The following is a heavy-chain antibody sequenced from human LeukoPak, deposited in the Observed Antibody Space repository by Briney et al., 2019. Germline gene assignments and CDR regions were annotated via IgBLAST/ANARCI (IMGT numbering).Heavy chain of an antibody. CDR3: ARAKGGYSYGYSSMDV. CDR2: MNPNSGNT. J-gene: IGHJ6*03. Sequence: GASVKVSCKASGYTFTGYYIHWVRQAPGQGLEWMGWMNPNSGNTGYAQKFQGRVTMTTDTSTSTAYMELRSLRSDDTAVYYCARAKGGYSYGYSSMDVWGKGTTVTVSS. D-gene: IGHD5-18*01. V-gene: IGHV1-8*02. CDR1: GYTFTGYY.